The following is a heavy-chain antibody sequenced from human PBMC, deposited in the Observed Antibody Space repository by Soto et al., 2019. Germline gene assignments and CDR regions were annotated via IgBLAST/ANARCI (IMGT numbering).Heavy chain of an antibody. D-gene: IGHD4-17*01. CDR2: IYYSGNT. CDR1: GASINGGGYY. J-gene: IGHJ6*02. CDR3: ARDPSDGDYSYYSMDV. Sequence: QVQLQESGPGLVKPSQTLSLTCTVSGASINGGGYYWSWIRQHPGKGLEWIGSIYYSGNTYYNPSLKSRVTISVDTSKNHFSLRMTAETAADTAVYYCARDPSDGDYSYYSMDVWGQGNTVTVSS. V-gene: IGHV4-31*03.